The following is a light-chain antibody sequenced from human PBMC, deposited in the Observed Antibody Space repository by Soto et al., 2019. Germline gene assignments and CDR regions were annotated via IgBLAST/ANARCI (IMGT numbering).Light chain of an antibody. Sequence: EIVLIQSPATLSLSPGERATLSCRASQSVSSNLAWYQQNPGQAPRLLIFDASNRATGIPARFSGSGSGTDFTLTISSLEPGDFAVYYCQQHSNWPLTFGGGTKVEIK. CDR3: QQHSNWPLT. CDR2: DAS. J-gene: IGKJ4*01. CDR1: QSVSSN. V-gene: IGKV3-11*01.